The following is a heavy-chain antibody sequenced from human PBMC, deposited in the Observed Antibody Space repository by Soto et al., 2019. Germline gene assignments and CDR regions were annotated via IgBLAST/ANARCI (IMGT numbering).Heavy chain of an antibody. Sequence: QVQLVESAGGVVQPGGSLRLSCSASGFIFSDYAMHWVRQAPGEGLEWVATVSSDGTAEYYATSVKGRFAIFKDKSMSILFLQMDRLGVDDTRVYYCAKAESRGRGPTFSCDVWGQGTMVTVSS. J-gene: IGHJ3*01. CDR2: VSSDGTAE. CDR3: AKAESRGRGPTFSCDV. D-gene: IGHD3-10*01. V-gene: IGHV3-30*18. CDR1: GFIFSDYA.